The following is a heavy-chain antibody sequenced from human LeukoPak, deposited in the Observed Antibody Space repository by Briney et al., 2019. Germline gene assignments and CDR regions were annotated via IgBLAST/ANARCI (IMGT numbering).Heavy chain of an antibody. V-gene: IGHV4-59*01. J-gene: IGHJ3*02. CDR2: IYYSGST. Sequence: PSETLSLTCTVSGGPISRYYWSWIRQPPGRGLEWIGYIYYSGSTNYNPSHKSRVTISVDTSRNQFSLKLSSVTAADTAVYYCARVPYDSSGYYGYGAFDIWGQGTMVTVSS. D-gene: IGHD3-22*01. CDR1: GGPISRYY. CDR3: ARVPYDSSGYYGYGAFDI.